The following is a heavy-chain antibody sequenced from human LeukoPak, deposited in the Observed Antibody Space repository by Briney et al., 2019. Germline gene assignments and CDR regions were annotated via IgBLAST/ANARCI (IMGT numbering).Heavy chain of an antibody. CDR2: IKQDGSEK. Sequence: GGSLRLSCVASGFTFSFYWMAWVRQAPGKGLEWVANIKQDGSEKYYVDSARGRFTFSRDNAKNSLYLQMYSLRAEDTAVYYCARDEHQYYSESSGRFDFWGQGVLVTVS. J-gene: IGHJ4*02. V-gene: IGHV3-7*04. CDR1: GFTFSFYW. CDR3: ARDEHQYYSESSGRFDF. D-gene: IGHD3-22*01.